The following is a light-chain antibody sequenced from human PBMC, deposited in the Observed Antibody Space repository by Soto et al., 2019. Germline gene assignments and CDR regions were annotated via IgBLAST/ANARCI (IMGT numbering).Light chain of an antibody. CDR3: QQSYSTPWT. Sequence: DIQLTQSPSLLSSSVGDRVTITCRASQGISSALAWYKQKPGKAPKLLIYAASSLQSGVPSRFSGSGSGTDFTLTISSLQPEDFATYYCQQSYSTPWTFGQGTKVDIK. CDR2: AAS. J-gene: IGKJ1*01. CDR1: QGISSA. V-gene: IGKV1-39*01.